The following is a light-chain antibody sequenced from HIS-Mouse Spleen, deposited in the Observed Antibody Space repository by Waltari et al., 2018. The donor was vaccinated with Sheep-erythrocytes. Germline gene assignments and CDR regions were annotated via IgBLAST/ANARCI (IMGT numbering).Light chain of an antibody. CDR2: EVS. V-gene: IGLV2-14*01. CDR1: SSDVGGYNY. J-gene: IGLJ3*02. Sequence: QSALTQPASVSGSPGQSITISCTGTSSDVGGYNYVSWYQQHPGNAPKLMIYEVSNRPSGVCNRFSGSKSGNTASLTISGLQAEDEADYYCSSYTSRSTWVFGGGTKLTVL. CDR3: SSYTSRSTWV.